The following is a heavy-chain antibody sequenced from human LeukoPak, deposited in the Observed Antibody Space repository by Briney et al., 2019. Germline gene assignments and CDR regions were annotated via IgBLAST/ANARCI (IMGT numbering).Heavy chain of an antibody. CDR1: GFTFSSYS. CDR3: ATPRVDIAVAGTIDY. Sequence: PGGSLRLSCAASGFTFSSYSMNWVRQAPGKGLEWVSSISSSSSYIYYADSAKGRFTISRDNSKNTLYLQMNSLRAEDTAVYYCATPRVDIAVAGTIDYWGQGTLVTVSS. V-gene: IGHV3-21*04. J-gene: IGHJ4*02. CDR2: ISSSSSYI. D-gene: IGHD6-19*01.